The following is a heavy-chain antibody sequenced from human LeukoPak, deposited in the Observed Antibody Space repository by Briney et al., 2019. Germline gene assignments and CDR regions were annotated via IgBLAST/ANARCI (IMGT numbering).Heavy chain of an antibody. CDR3: AKVRDYYGSGSYGT. CDR1: GFTFSSYA. Sequence: GGSLRLSCAASGFTFSSYAMSWVRQAPGKGLEWVSAISGSGGSTYYADSVKGRFTVSRDNSKNTLYLQMNSLRAEDTAVYYCAKVRDYYGSGSYGTWGQGTLVTVSS. CDR2: ISGSGGST. D-gene: IGHD3-10*01. V-gene: IGHV3-23*01. J-gene: IGHJ5*02.